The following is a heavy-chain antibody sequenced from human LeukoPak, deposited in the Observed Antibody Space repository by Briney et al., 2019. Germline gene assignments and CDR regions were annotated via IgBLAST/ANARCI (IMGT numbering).Heavy chain of an antibody. Sequence: PSETLSLTRTVSGDSISSSSYYWGWIRQPPGKGLEWIGYIYYTGSAYYNPSLKSRVTLSVDTSKNHFSLKLSSVTAADTAVYYCARHSGTYYADFDSWGQGTLVTVSS. D-gene: IGHD1-26*01. J-gene: IGHJ4*02. CDR2: IYYTGSA. CDR1: GDSISSSSYY. CDR3: ARHSGTYYADFDS. V-gene: IGHV4-39*01.